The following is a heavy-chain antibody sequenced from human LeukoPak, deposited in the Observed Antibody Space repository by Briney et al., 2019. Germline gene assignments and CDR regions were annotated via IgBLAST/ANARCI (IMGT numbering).Heavy chain of an antibody. CDR1: GYTFTNYD. CDR3: ARVTGSIDY. J-gene: IGHJ4*02. CDR2: MNPKSGYT. V-gene: IGHV1-8*01. D-gene: IGHD1-26*01. Sequence: ASVKVSCKASGYTFTNYDINWVRQAIGQGLEWMGWMNPKSGYTGYAQKFQGRVTMTRDTSISTAYMELGSLRSEDPAVYYCARVTGSIDYWGQGTLVTVSS.